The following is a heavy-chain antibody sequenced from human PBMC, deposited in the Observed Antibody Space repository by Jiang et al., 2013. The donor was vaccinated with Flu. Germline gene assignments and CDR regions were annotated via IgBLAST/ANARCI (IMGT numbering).Heavy chain of an antibody. Sequence: DYAQKFQGRVTIVADRSTNTVYMDLRSLRSEDTAIYYCARSSWGYSYGPFEYWGQGTLVTV. CDR3: ARSSWGYSYGPFEY. D-gene: IGHD5-18*01. J-gene: IGHJ4*02. V-gene: IGHV1-69*02.